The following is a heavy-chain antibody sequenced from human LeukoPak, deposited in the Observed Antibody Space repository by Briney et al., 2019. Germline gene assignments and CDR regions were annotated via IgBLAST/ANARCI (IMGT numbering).Heavy chain of an antibody. J-gene: IGHJ4*02. D-gene: IGHD3-22*01. CDR3: ARGVGSGYTDY. Sequence: SETLSLTCAVSGGSISSSNWWSWVRQPPGKGLEWIGEIYHSGSTNYNPSLKSRVTTSVDKSKNQFSLKLSSVTAADTAVYYCARGVGSGYTDYWGQGALVTVSS. V-gene: IGHV4-4*02. CDR2: IYHSGST. CDR1: GGSISSSNW.